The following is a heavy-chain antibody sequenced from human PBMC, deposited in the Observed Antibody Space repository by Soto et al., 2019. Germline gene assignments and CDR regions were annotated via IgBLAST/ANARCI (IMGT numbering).Heavy chain of an antibody. CDR1: GGSFSGYY. D-gene: IGHD2-2*01. Sequence: PSETLSLTCAVYGGSFSGYYWSWIRQPPGKGLEWIGEINHSGSTNYNPSLKSRVTISVDTSKNQFSLKLSSVTAADTAVYYCARASPVVPAAIFYCVDVWGDGPSFTV. J-gene: IGHJ6*01. CDR2: INHSGST. CDR3: ARASPVVPAAIFYCVDV. V-gene: IGHV4-34*01.